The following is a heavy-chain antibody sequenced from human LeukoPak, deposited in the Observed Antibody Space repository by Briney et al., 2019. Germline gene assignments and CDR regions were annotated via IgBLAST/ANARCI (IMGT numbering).Heavy chain of an antibody. CDR2: IYYSGST. CDR1: GGSISGYY. V-gene: IGHV4-59*01. D-gene: IGHD6-19*01. J-gene: IGHJ4*02. Sequence: SETLSLTCTVSGGSISGYYWSWIRQPPGKGLEWIGFIYYSGSTNYNPSLKSRVTMSVDTPKNQFSLQLGSVTAADTAVYYCARERDPRYSSGYFTHWGQGILVTVSS. CDR3: ARERDPRYSSGYFTH.